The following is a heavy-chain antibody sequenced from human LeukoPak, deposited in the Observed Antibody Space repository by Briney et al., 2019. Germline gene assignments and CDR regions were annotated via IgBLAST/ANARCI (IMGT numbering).Heavy chain of an antibody. J-gene: IGHJ6*02. CDR2: DSGSGDNT. Sequence: GRSLRLSCAASGFTFSSHAMSWVRQAPGKGLEWVSADSGSGDNTYYADSVKGRFTISRDNSKNTLYLQMNSLRAEDTAVYYCASITGTTWPVWGQGTTVTVSS. D-gene: IGHD1-20*01. CDR3: ASITGTTWPV. V-gene: IGHV3-23*01. CDR1: GFTFSSHA.